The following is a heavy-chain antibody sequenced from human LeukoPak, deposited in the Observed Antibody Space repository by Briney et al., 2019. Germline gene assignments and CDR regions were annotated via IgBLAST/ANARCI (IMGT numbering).Heavy chain of an antibody. D-gene: IGHD3-16*01. Sequence: GGSLRLSCAASGFTFSSYAMSWVRQAPGKGLEWASAISGSGGSAYYADSVKGRFTISRDNSKNTLYLQMNSLRAEDTAVYYCAKAPWGNYYDYWGQGTLVTVSS. CDR1: GFTFSSYA. V-gene: IGHV3-23*01. J-gene: IGHJ4*02. CDR3: AKAPWGNYYDY. CDR2: ISGSGGSA.